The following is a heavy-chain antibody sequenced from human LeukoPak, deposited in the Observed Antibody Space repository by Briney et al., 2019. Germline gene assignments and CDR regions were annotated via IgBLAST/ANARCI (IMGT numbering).Heavy chain of an antibody. CDR2: ISSSSSYI. Sequence: GGSLRLSCVASGFTFSSYSMNWVRQAPGKGLEWVSSISSSSSYIYYADSVKGRFTIPRDNAKNSLYLQMNSLRAEDTAVYYRARDRYYYDSSGLSWGQGTLVTVSS. D-gene: IGHD3-22*01. J-gene: IGHJ4*02. V-gene: IGHV3-21*01. CDR1: GFTFSSYS. CDR3: ARDRYYYDSSGLS.